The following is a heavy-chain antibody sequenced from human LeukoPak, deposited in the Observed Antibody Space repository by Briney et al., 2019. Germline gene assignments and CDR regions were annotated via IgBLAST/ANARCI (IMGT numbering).Heavy chain of an antibody. D-gene: IGHD6-13*01. V-gene: IGHV3-66*01. CDR2: IYSGGAT. Sequence: PGGSLRLSCAASGFTVSNSYMSWVRQAPGKGLEWVSVIYSGGATYYADSVKGRFTISRDNSQNTPSLQMNSLRAEDTAVYYCARRQQLVLWAFDIWGQGTMVTVSS. CDR1: GFTVSNSY. CDR3: ARRQQLVLWAFDI. J-gene: IGHJ3*02.